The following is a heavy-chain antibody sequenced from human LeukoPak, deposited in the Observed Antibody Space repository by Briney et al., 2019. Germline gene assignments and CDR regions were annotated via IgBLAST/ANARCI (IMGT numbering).Heavy chain of an antibody. J-gene: IGHJ4*02. D-gene: IGHD5-18*01. CDR2: ISNSGGST. CDR1: GFTFSNSA. Sequence: GGSLRLSCTASGFTFSNSAMTWGRQVPGKGLEWVSTISNSGGSTYYADFVKGRFTIARDNSGNTLFLQMSSLTAEDTALYYCARDLVDTTMWGFDYWGQGTLVTVSS. CDR3: ARDLVDTTMWGFDY. V-gene: IGHV3-23*05.